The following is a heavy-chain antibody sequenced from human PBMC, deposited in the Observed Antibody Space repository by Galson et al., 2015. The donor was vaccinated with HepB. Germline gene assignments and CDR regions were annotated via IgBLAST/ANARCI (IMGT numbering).Heavy chain of an antibody. J-gene: IGHJ4*02. V-gene: IGHV1-2*06. CDR3: ARDLRPTNFGVFTLDY. Sequence: SVKVSCKGSGFTFIGYHIHWVGQAPGQGLEWLGRINPNGGATTYAQKFQGRVTLTRTTSSKTAYMELTSLKPDDSAVYYCARDLRPTNFGVFTLDYWGQGSLVTVSS. CDR1: GFTFIGYH. CDR2: INPNGGAT. D-gene: IGHD3-3*01.